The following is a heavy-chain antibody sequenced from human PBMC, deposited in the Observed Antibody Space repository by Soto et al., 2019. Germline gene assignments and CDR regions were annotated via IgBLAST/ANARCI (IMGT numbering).Heavy chain of an antibody. V-gene: IGHV4-59*08. Sequence: QVQLQESGPGLVKPSETLSLTCTVSGGSITNYYCSWFQQPPGKGLEWIGYINYDGYSAYNFSLKRRVTLSMDASKTQFSLMLESVTATDTAVYYCARHGFGPLHGLVDVWGPGTTVIVSS. D-gene: IGHD3-10*01. CDR3: ARHGFGPLHGLVDV. CDR2: INYDGYS. J-gene: IGHJ6*02. CDR1: GGSITNYY.